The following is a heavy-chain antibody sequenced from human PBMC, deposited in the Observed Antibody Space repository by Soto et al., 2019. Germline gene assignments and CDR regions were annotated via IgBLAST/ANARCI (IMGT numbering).Heavy chain of an antibody. V-gene: IGHV4-59*01. CDR3: ARVRYYGSGVPGSFYFDY. Sequence: LETLSLTCSVSGGYIIPYFLSWIRQPPGKGLEWIGYISYRGSSNCNPSLRSRVTISVDTSKNQFSLDVGSVTAADTAVYHCARVRYYGSGVPGSFYFDYWGQGALVTVSS. D-gene: IGHD3-10*01. CDR2: ISYRGSS. CDR1: GGYIIPYF. J-gene: IGHJ4*02.